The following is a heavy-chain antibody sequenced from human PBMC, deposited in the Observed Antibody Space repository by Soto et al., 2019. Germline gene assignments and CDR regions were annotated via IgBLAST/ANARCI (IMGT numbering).Heavy chain of an antibody. Sequence: QVQLVESGGGVVQPGRSLRLSCAASGFTFSSYGMHWVRQAPGKGLEWVAVIWYDGSNKYYADSVKGRFTISRDNSKNTLYLQMNSLRAEDPAVYYCARDTMGRGGDYHCGMDVGGQGTTVTVSS. J-gene: IGHJ6*02. CDR3: ARDTMGRGGDYHCGMDV. CDR2: IWYDGSNK. D-gene: IGHD3-10*01. CDR1: GFTFSSYG. V-gene: IGHV3-33*01.